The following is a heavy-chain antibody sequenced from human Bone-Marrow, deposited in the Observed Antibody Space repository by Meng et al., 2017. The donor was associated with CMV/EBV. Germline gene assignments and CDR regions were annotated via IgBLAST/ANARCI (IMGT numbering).Heavy chain of an antibody. CDR1: GFSVSSNY. V-gene: IGHV3-66*01. CDR3: ARDLNY. D-gene: IGHD3-9*01. CDR2: LESGGNT. Sequence: PGGSLRLSCAASGFSVSSNYMSWVRQAPGKGLEWVSILESGGNTYYADSVRGRFTISRDNSKNTLYLQMHSLRGEDTAVYHCARDLNYWGQGTLVTVSS. J-gene: IGHJ4*02.